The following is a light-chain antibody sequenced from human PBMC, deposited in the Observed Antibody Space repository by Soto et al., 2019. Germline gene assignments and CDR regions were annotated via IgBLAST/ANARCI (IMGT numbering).Light chain of an antibody. Sequence: DMVITHSPLSLPVTPVEPASISCRSSQSLLHSNGYNYLDWYLQKPGQSPQLLIYLGSNRASGVPDRFSGSGSGTDFTLKISRVEAEDVGVYYCMQPLQSWTFGQGTKVDI. V-gene: IGKV2-28*01. J-gene: IGKJ1*01. CDR1: QSLLHSNGYNY. CDR2: LGS. CDR3: MQPLQSWT.